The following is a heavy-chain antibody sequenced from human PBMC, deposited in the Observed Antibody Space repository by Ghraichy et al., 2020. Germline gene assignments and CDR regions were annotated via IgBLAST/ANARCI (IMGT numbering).Heavy chain of an antibody. CDR1: GGSFSGYY. V-gene: IGHV4-34*01. D-gene: IGHD2-15*01. J-gene: IGHJ2*01. Sequence: SETLSLTCAVYGGSFSGYYWSWIRQPPGKGLEWIGEINHSGSTNYNPSLKSRVTISVDTSKNQFSLKLSSVTAADTAVYYCARGVVAATDWYFDLWGRGTLVTVSS. CDR3: ARGVVAATDWYFDL. CDR2: INHSGST.